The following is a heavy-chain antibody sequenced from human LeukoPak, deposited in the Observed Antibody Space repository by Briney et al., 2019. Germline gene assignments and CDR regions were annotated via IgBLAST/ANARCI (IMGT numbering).Heavy chain of an antibody. V-gene: IGHV3-48*01. D-gene: IGHD1-1*01. Sequence: GGSLRHSRALSGFPFSSYSMNLVRQAPGKGTEWVLYISASGSNIYYLAAVKGRFTASRDNAMNSLFLQMNRPRAEDTAIYYCVRVKGTYFYSWGEGNLVTVS. CDR1: GFPFSSYS. CDR3: VRVKGTYFYS. J-gene: IGHJ4*02. CDR2: ISASGSNI.